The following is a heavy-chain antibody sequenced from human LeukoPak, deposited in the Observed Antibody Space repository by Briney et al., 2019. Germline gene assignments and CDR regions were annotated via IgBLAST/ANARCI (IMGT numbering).Heavy chain of an antibody. CDR3: ARGLIVGATHTFDY. Sequence: GASVKVSCKASGYTFTSYGISWVRQAPGQGLKWMGWISAYNGNTNYAQKLQGRVTMTRDTSTSTAYMELRSLRSDDTAVYYCARGLIVGATHTFDYWGQGTLVAVSS. V-gene: IGHV1-18*01. CDR2: ISAYNGNT. J-gene: IGHJ4*02. D-gene: IGHD1-26*01. CDR1: GYTFTSYG.